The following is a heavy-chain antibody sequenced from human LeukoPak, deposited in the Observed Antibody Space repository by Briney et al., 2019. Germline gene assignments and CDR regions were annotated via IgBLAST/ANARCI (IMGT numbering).Heavy chain of an antibody. J-gene: IGHJ4*02. CDR1: GGTFSSYA. CDR3: ARYSYYYDSSGYYSPHYFDY. Sequence: SVKVSCKASGGTFSSYAISWVRQAPGQGLEWMGGIIPIFGTANYAQKFQGRVTITADKSTSTAYMELSSLRSEDTAVYYCARYSYYYDSSGYYSPHYFDYWGQGTLVTVSS. V-gene: IGHV1-69*06. CDR2: IIPIFGTA. D-gene: IGHD3-22*01.